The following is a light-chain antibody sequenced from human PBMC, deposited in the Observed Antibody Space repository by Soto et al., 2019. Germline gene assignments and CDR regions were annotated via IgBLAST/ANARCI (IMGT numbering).Light chain of an antibody. V-gene: IGLV2-11*01. CDR1: SSDVGGYNY. CDR2: DVS. CDR3: CSYAGSYTVL. J-gene: IGLJ2*01. Sequence: QSALTQPRSVSGSPGQSVTISCTGTSSDVGGYNYVSWYQQHPGKAPKLMIYDVSKRPSGVPDRFSGSKSGNTASLTISGLQDEDETDYYCCSYAGSYTVLFGGGTKLTVL.